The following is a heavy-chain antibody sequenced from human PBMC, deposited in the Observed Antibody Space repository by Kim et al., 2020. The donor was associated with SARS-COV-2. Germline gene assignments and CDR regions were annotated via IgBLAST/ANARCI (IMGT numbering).Heavy chain of an antibody. CDR3: ASSGCSGGSCYFDFDY. CDR2: IIPIFGTA. V-gene: IGHV1-69*13. CDR1: GGTFSSYA. Sequence: SVKVSCKASGGTFSSYAISWVRQAPGQGLEWMGGIIPIFGTANYAQKFQGRVTITADESTSTAYMELSSLRSEDTAVYYCASSGCSGGSCYFDFDYWGQGTLVTVSS. J-gene: IGHJ4*02. D-gene: IGHD2-15*01.